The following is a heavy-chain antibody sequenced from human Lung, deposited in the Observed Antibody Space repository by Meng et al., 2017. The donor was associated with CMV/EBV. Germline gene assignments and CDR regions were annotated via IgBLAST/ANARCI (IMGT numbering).Heavy chain of an antibody. Sequence: GGSXRLXXAASGFTFSSYSMNWVRQAPGKGLEWVSSISSSSSYIYYADSVKGRFTISRDNAKNSLYLQMNSLRAEDTAVYYCASLRYSSGWLYYYYGMDVWXQGTXVTVSS. J-gene: IGHJ6*02. CDR3: ASLRYSSGWLYYYYGMDV. V-gene: IGHV3-21*01. CDR1: GFTFSSYS. D-gene: IGHD6-19*01. CDR2: ISSSSSYI.